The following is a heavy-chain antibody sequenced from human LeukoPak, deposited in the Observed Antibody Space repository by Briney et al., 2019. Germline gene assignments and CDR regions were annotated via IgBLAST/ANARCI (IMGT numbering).Heavy chain of an antibody. CDR3: ARDSREYSSSSSYYYYMDV. CDR1: GGSISSSSYY. Sequence: SETLSLTCTVSGGSISSSSYYWGWIRQPPGKGLEWIGSIYYSGSTYYNPSLKSRVTVSVDTSKNQFSLKLSSVTAADTAVYYCARDSREYSSSSSYYYYMDVWGKGTTVTVSS. V-gene: IGHV4-39*07. CDR2: IYYSGST. J-gene: IGHJ6*03. D-gene: IGHD6-6*01.